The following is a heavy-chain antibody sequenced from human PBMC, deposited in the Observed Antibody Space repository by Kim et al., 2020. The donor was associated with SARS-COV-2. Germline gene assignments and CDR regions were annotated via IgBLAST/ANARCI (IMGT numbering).Heavy chain of an antibody. CDR1: GYTFTSYA. CDR2: INAGNGNT. V-gene: IGHV1-3*01. Sequence: ASVKVSCKASGYTFTSYAMHWVRQAPGQRLEWMGWINAGNGNTKYSQKFQGRVTITRDTSASTAYMELSSLRSEDTAVYYCASAVVSTGPYNWFDPWGQGTLVTVSS. D-gene: IGHD1-1*01. J-gene: IGHJ5*02. CDR3: ASAVVSTGPYNWFDP.